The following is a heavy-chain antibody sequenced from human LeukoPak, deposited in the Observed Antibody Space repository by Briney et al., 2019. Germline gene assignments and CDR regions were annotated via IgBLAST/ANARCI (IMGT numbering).Heavy chain of an antibody. CDR3: ARDRSPGIAAAEPDY. J-gene: IGHJ4*02. Sequence: ASVKVSGKASGYTFTSYYMHWVRQAPGQGLEWMGIINPSGGSTSYAQKFQGRVTMTRDMSTSTVYMELSSLRSEDTAVYYCARDRSPGIAAAEPDYWGQGTLVTVSS. CDR1: GYTFTSYY. CDR2: INPSGGST. D-gene: IGHD6-13*01. V-gene: IGHV1-46*01.